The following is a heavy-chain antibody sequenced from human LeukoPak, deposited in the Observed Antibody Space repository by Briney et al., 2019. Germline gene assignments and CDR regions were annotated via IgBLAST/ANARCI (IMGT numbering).Heavy chain of an antibody. Sequence: ASMKVPFKSSGYTFINYGISRVRQAPGQGLQWVVWISAHNGDTNYAQKFQGRVTMTTDTSTSTIYMELRSLRSDDTAVYYCAKELREEMAPEVETDAFDIWGQGTVVTVSS. D-gene: IGHD5-24*01. CDR2: ISAHNGDT. CDR1: GYTFINYG. J-gene: IGHJ3*02. V-gene: IGHV1-18*01. CDR3: AKELREEMAPEVETDAFDI.